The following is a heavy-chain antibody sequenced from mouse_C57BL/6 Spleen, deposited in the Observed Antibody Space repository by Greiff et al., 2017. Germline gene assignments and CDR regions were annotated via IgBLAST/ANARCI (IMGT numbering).Heavy chain of an antibody. CDR3: ARGANLLYAMDY. V-gene: IGHV3-6*01. D-gene: IGHD2-1*01. CDR2: ISYDGSN. J-gene: IGHJ4*01. Sequence: EVKVEESGPGLVKPSQSLSLTCSVTGYSITSGYYWNWIRQFPGNKLEWMGYISYDGSNNYNPSLKNRISITRDTSKNQFFLKLNSVTTEDTATYYCARGANLLYAMDYWGQGTSVTVSS. CDR1: GYSITSGYY.